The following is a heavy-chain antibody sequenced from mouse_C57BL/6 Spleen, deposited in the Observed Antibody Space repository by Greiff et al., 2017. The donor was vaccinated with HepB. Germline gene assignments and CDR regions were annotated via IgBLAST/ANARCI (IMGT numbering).Heavy chain of an antibody. J-gene: IGHJ3*01. Sequence: VQLQQSGPELVKPGASVKISCKASGYAFSSSWMNWVKQRPGKGLEWIGRIYPGDGNTNYNGKFKVKATLTVDKSSSTAYMQLSSLTSEDSAVYFCAREPYGSGFAYWGQGTLVTVSA. CDR2: IYPGDGNT. CDR3: AREPYGSGFAY. D-gene: IGHD1-1*01. CDR1: GYAFSSSW. V-gene: IGHV1-82*01.